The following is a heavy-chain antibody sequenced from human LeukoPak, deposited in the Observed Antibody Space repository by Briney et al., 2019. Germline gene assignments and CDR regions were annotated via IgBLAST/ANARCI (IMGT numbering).Heavy chain of an antibody. CDR2: IYYSGST. CDR1: GGSISSYY. D-gene: IGHD2-2*01. CDR3: ASTCSSTSCYERYYYYYYMDV. J-gene: IGHJ6*03. Sequence: SETLSLTCTVSGGSISSYYWSWIRQPPGKGLEWIGYIYYSGSTNYNPSLKSRVTISVDTSKNQFSLKLSSVTAADTAVYYCASTCSSTSCYERYYYYYYMDVWGKGTTVTVSS. V-gene: IGHV4-59*01.